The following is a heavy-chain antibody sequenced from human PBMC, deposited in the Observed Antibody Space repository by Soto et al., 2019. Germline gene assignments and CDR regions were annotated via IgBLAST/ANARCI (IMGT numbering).Heavy chain of an antibody. Sequence: QITLKESGPTLVKPTQTLTLTCTFSGFSLSTSGVGVGWTRQPPGKALEWLALIYWDDDKRYSPSLKNTLTITKDTSKNQVVLTMTNMDPVDTATYYCARVGDYVDYFDYWGQGTLVTVSS. CDR3: ARVGDYVDYFDY. J-gene: IGHJ4*02. V-gene: IGHV2-5*02. D-gene: IGHD4-17*01. CDR1: GFSLSTSGVG. CDR2: IYWDDDK.